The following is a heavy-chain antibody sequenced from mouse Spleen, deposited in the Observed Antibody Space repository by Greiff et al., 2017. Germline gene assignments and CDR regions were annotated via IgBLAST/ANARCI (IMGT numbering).Heavy chain of an antibody. D-gene: IGHD4-1*01. CDR3: ARGELGSYFDY. Sequence: QVQLQQSGPELVKPGASVKISCKASGYAFSSSWMNWVKQRPGKGLEWIGRIYPGDGDTNYNGKFKGKATLTADKSSSTAYMQLSSLTSEDSAVYFCARGELGSYFDYWGQGTTLTVSS. CDR1: GYAFSSSW. CDR2: IYPGDGDT. V-gene: IGHV1-82*01. J-gene: IGHJ2*01.